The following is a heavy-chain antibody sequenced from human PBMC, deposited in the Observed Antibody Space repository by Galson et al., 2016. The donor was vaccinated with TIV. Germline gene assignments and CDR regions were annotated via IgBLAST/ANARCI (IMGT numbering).Heavy chain of an antibody. CDR2: ITTTGRSI. V-gene: IGHV3-23*01. Sequence: SLRLSCAASGFTLNNYPVSWVRQAPGQGLRWVSHITTTGRSIYYADSVRGRFTVSRDYSTNTVHLQMNGLRADDTAVYFCARVAPIAVAGHAFDYWGQGTLVTVSS. D-gene: IGHD6-19*01. J-gene: IGHJ4*02. CDR1: GFTLNNYP. CDR3: ARVAPIAVAGHAFDY.